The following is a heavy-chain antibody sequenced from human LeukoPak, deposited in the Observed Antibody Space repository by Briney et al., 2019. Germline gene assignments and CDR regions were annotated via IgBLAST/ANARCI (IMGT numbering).Heavy chain of an antibody. CDR2: ISGGGGSA. J-gene: IGHJ3*02. CDR1: GFTFSNYA. D-gene: IGHD3-16*01. V-gene: IGHV3-23*01. CDR3: AKGYTVTTFGLTHVPGNDAFDI. Sequence: GGSLRLSCAASGFTFSNYAMSWVRQAPGKGLEWVSDISGGGGSAYHADSVKGRFTFSRDNSKNTLYLQMNSLRAEDTAVYYCAKGYTVTTFGLTHVPGNDAFDIWGQGTMVTVSS.